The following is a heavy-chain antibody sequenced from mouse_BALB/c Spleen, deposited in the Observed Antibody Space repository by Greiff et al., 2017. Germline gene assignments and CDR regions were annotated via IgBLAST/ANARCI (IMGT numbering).Heavy chain of an antibody. J-gene: IGHJ4*01. D-gene: IGHD2-1*01. CDR3: ARYGNYGDYYAMDY. CDR1: GYTFTDYN. Sequence: VHVKQSGPELVKPGASVKIPCKASGYTFTDYNMDWVKQSHGKSLEWIGDINPNNGGTIYNQKFKGKATLTVDKSSSTAYMELRSLTSEDTAVYYCARYGNYGDYYAMDYWGQGTSVTVSS. CDR2: INPNNGGT. V-gene: IGHV1-18*01.